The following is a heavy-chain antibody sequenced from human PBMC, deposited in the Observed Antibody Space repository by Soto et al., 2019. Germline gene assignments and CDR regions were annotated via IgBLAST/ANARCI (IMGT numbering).Heavy chain of an antibody. CDR1: GFIFSSYG. Sequence: QVQLVESGGGVVQPGRSLRLSCAVSGFIFSSYGMHWVRQAQGKGLEWVAVIWSDGSNEYYADSVKGRFTIFRENSKETLYLQMSSLRVDDTAVYYCARDRENSGDNWFDPWGQGTLVTVSS. D-gene: IGHD4-17*01. V-gene: IGHV3-33*01. CDR3: ARDRENSGDNWFDP. CDR2: IWSDGSNE. J-gene: IGHJ5*02.